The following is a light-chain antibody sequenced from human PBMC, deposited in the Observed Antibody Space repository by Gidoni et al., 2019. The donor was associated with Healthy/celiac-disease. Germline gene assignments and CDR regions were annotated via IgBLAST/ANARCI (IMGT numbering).Light chain of an antibody. J-gene: IGLJ2*01. CDR1: RSNIGNNY. Sequence: QSVLTQPPSVSAAPGQKVTTSCSGSRSNIGNNYVSWYQQLPGTAPKLLIYDNNKRPSGIPDRFSGSKSGTSATLGITGLQTGDEADYYCGTWDSSLSALFGGGTKLTVL. CDR3: GTWDSSLSAL. V-gene: IGLV1-51*01. CDR2: DNN.